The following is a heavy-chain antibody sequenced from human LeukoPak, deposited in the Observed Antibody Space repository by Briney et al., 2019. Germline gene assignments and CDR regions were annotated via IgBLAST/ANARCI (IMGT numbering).Heavy chain of an antibody. Sequence: GGSLRLSCAASGFTFSSYWMTWVPQAPGKGLEWLANIKQDGSERNYVDYVKGRFTISRDNAKNSLYLQMNTLRDEDTAVYYCATDAGFGYWGQGTLVTVSS. CDR2: IKQDGSER. CDR1: GFTFSSYW. D-gene: IGHD2-8*01. CDR3: ATDAGFGY. J-gene: IGHJ4*02. V-gene: IGHV3-7*03.